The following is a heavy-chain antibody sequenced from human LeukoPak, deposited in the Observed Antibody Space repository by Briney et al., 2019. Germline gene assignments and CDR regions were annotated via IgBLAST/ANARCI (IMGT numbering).Heavy chain of an antibody. Sequence: ASVKVSCKASGYTFTSYGISWVRQAPGQGLEWMGWISVYNGNTNYSQKFQVRVTMTTEKSTNTAYMELRSLRADDTAVYYCARDWRTYSNYLDYWGQGTLVTVSS. J-gene: IGHJ4*02. CDR1: GYTFTSYG. CDR2: ISVYNGNT. V-gene: IGHV1-18*01. D-gene: IGHD4-11*01. CDR3: ARDWRTYSNYLDY.